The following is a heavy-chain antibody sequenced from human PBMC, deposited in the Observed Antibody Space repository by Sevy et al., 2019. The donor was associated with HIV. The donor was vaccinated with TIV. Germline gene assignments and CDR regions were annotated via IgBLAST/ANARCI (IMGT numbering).Heavy chain of an antibody. J-gene: IGHJ6*02. Sequence: SETLSLTCSVSVVSISGYYWTWIRQTPGKGLEWFAYIYYSGRTNYNPSLQGRVAISSDTSKNQFSLKLSSVTAADTAVYYCARALAEYYYAMDVWGQGTTVTVSS. CDR2: IYYSGRT. V-gene: IGHV4-59*01. CDR1: VVSISGYY. CDR3: ARALAEYYYAMDV.